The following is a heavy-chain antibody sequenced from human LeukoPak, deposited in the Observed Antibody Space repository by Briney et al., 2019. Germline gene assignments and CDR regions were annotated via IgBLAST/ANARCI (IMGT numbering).Heavy chain of an antibody. CDR1: GYSFTSYW. CDR2: IYPGDSDT. J-gene: IGHJ6*02. Sequence: GESLQISCKGSGYSFTSYWIGWVRQMPGKGLEWMGIIYPGDSDTRYSPSFQGQVTISADKSISTAYLQWSSLKASDTAMYYCARQSRYSSPFYYYYGMDVWGQGTTVTVSS. CDR3: ARQSRYSSPFYYYYGMDV. D-gene: IGHD6-19*01. V-gene: IGHV5-51*01.